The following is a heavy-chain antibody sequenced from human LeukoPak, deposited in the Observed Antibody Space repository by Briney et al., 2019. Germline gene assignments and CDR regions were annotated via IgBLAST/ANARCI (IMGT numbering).Heavy chain of an antibody. Sequence: PSQTLSLTCTVSGGSISSGGYYWSWIRQPPGKGLEWIGYIYHSGSTYYNPSLKSRVTISVDTSKNQFSLKLSSVTAADTAVYYCARDRYGDYLNAFDIWGQGTMVTVSS. D-gene: IGHD4-17*01. V-gene: IGHV4-30-2*01. CDR2: IYHSGST. CDR3: ARDRYGDYLNAFDI. CDR1: GGSISSGGYY. J-gene: IGHJ3*02.